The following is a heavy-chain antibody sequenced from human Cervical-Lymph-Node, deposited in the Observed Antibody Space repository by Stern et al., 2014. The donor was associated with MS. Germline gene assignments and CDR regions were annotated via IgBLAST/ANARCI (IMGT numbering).Heavy chain of an antibody. V-gene: IGHV3-15*01. CDR1: GLTVTNAW. CDR3: TTSTFASIDY. CDR2: IKDKIEGGTA. J-gene: IGHJ4*02. Sequence: VQLVESGGGLVEPGGSLRLSCGASGLTVTNAWMSWVRHIPGKGLEWVGRIKDKIEGGTADYAAPVKGRFTISRDDSENTLYLQMNSLKTEDTAVYYCTTSTFASIDYWGQGTLVTVSS.